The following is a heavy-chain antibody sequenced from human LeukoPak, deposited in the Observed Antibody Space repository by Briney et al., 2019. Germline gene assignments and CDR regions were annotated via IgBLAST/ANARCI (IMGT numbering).Heavy chain of an antibody. CDR2: IDSRDNT. J-gene: IGHJ5*02. D-gene: IGHD5-24*01. CDR1: GFTVRNNH. V-gene: IGHV3-53*04. CDR3: ARESTPLRGAFDP. Sequence: PGGSLRLSCAASGFTVRNNHRSWVRQAPGKGLEWVSVIDSRDNTYHADSVKGRFTISRHTSKNTLYLQMNSLRAEDTAVYYCARESTPLRGAFDPWGPGTLVTVSS.